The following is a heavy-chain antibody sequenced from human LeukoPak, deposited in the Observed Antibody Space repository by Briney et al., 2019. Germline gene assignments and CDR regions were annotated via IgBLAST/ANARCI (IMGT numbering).Heavy chain of an antibody. CDR2: ISAYNGNT. CDR3: AGPRYPNYYGMDV. V-gene: IGHV1-18*01. D-gene: IGHD1-1*01. CDR1: GYTFTIYG. J-gene: IGHJ6*02. Sequence: GASVKVSCKASGYTFTIYGISWVRQAPGQGLEWMGWISAYNGNTNYAQKLQGRVTMTTDTSTSIAYMELRSLRSDDTAVYYCAGPRYPNYYGMDVWGQGTTVTVSS.